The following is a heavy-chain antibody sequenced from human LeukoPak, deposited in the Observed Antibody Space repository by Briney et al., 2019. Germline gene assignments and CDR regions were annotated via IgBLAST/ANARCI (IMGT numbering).Heavy chain of an antibody. CDR1: GGSFSGYY. Sequence: SETLSLTCAVYGGSFSGYYWSWIRQPPGKGLEWIGYIYYSGSTNYNPSHKSRVTISVDTSKNQFSLRLSSVTAADTAVYYCARVTGYMIEDYFDYWGQGTLVTVSS. V-gene: IGHV4-59*01. D-gene: IGHD3-22*01. J-gene: IGHJ4*02. CDR2: IYYSGST. CDR3: ARVTGYMIEDYFDY.